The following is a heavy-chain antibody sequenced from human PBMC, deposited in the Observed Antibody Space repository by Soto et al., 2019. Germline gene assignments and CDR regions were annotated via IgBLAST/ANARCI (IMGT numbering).Heavy chain of an antibody. D-gene: IGHD6-6*01. J-gene: IGHJ4*02. CDR1: GESISSGGYY. CDR3: ARASSSSSAADY. V-gene: IGHV4-31*03. CDR2: IYDSESA. Sequence: QVQLQESGPGLVKPSQTLSLTCNVSGESISSGGYYWSWIRHHPGKGLEWIGYIYDSESAYYNPSLKSRVTISMDTSKNHFAMRLSSVTGADTAVYYCARASSSSSAADYWGQGTLVTGSS.